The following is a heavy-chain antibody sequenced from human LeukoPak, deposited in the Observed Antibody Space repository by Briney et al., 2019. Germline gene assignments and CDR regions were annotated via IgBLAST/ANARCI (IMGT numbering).Heavy chain of an antibody. V-gene: IGHV4-59*12. CDR2: IYHSGST. Sequence: SETLSLTCTVSGGSIRSYYWSWIRQPPGKGLEWIGEIYHSGSTNYNPSLKSRVTISVDKSKNQFSLKLSSVTAADTAVYYCARIQQLVVYFDLWGRGTLVTVSS. J-gene: IGHJ2*01. CDR3: ARIQQLVVYFDL. CDR1: GGSIRSYY. D-gene: IGHD6-13*01.